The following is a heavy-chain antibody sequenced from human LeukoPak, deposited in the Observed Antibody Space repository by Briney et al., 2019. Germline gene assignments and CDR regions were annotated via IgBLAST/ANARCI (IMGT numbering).Heavy chain of an antibody. J-gene: IGHJ4*02. Sequence: PSETLSLTCAVYGGSFSRYYWSWIRQPPGKGLEWIGEINHSGSTNYNPSLKSRVTISVDTSKNQFSLRLSSVTAADTAVYYCASGRAGARNWNPGYWGQGTLVTVSS. CDR2: INHSGST. V-gene: IGHV4-34*01. D-gene: IGHD1-1*01. CDR1: GGSFSRYY. CDR3: ASGRAGARNWNPGY.